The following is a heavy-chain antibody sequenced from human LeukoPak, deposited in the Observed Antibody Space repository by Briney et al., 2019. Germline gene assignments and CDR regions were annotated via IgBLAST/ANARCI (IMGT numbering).Heavy chain of an antibody. D-gene: IGHD3-10*01. CDR3: ARGFDWFDP. CDR1: GGSISSYY. CDR2: IYYSEST. V-gene: IGHV4-59*01. Sequence: KPSETLSLTCTVSGGSISSYYWSWIRQPPGKGLEWIGYIYYSESTNYTPSLKSRVTISVDTSKNQFSLKLSSVTAADTAVYYCARGFDWFDPWGQGTLVTVSS. J-gene: IGHJ5*02.